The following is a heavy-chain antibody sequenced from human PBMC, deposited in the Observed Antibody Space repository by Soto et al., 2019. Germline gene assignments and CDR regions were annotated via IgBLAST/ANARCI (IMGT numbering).Heavy chain of an antibody. J-gene: IGHJ6*02. CDR3: ARDLTAYYDFWSGYYTPYGMDV. Sequence: QVQLVESGGGVVQPGRSLRLSCAASGFTFSSYGMHWVRQAPGKGLEWVAVIWYDGSNKYYADSVKGRFTISRDNSKNTLYLQMNSLRAEYTAVYYCARDLTAYYDFWSGYYTPYGMDVWGQGTTVTVSS. CDR1: GFTFSSYG. CDR2: IWYDGSNK. V-gene: IGHV3-33*01. D-gene: IGHD3-3*01.